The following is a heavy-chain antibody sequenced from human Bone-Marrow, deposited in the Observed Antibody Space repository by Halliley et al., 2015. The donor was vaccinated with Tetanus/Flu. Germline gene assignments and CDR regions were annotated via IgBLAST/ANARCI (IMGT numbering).Heavy chain of an antibody. CDR3: TRDLRGRYCTAGRCYTSLDFGMDV. J-gene: IGHJ6*02. Sequence: NTNYADSGKGRFTISRDNAKNTMYLQMNSLRAEDTAVYYCTRDLRGRYCTAGRCYTSLDFGMDVWGQGTTVTVSS. D-gene: IGHD2-8*02. V-gene: IGHV3-74*01. CDR2: NT.